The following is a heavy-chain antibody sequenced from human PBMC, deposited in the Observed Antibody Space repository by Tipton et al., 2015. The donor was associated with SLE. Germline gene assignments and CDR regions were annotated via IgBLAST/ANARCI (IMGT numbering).Heavy chain of an antibody. J-gene: IGHJ4*02. CDR2: ISSSSSYI. Sequence: SLRLSCAASGFTFSSYSMNWVRQAPGKGLEWVSSISSSSSYIYYADSVKGRFTISRDNAKNSLYLQMNSLRAEDTAVYYCARIESSGWFLYFDYWGQGTLVTVSS. D-gene: IGHD6-19*01. CDR1: GFTFSSYS. V-gene: IGHV3-21*04. CDR3: ARIESSGWFLYFDY.